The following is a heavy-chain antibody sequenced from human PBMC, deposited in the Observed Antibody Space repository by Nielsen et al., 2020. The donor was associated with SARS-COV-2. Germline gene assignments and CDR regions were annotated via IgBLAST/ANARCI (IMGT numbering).Heavy chain of an antibody. CDR2: INPSGGST. D-gene: IGHD3-3*01. V-gene: IGHV1-46*01. CDR3: ARDKGGEYYDFWSGYSNYYYYTDV. J-gene: IGHJ6*03. Sequence: WVRQAPGQGLEWMGIINPSGGSTSYAQKFQGRVTMTRDTSTSTVYMELSSLRSEDTAVYYCARDKGGEYYDFWSGYSNYYYYTDVWGKGTTVTVSS.